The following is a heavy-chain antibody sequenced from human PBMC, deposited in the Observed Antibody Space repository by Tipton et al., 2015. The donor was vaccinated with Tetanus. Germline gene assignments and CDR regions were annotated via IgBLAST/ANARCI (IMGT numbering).Heavy chain of an antibody. CDR2: IYYDGST. V-gene: IGHV4-31*02. Sequence: TLSLTCTVSGHSIGSGGYHWSWIRQHPGKGLEWIGKIYYDGSTDYNPSLKSRITMSVDTSKNQFSLKLSSVMAADTALYYCAILNWGFEWYLDPWSRGTLVTVSS. CDR3: AILNWGFEWYLDP. D-gene: IGHD7-27*01. CDR1: GHSIGSGGYH. J-gene: IGHJ2*01.